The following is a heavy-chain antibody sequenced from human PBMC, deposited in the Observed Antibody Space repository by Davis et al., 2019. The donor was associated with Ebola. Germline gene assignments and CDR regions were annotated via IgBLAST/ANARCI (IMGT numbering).Heavy chain of an antibody. CDR1: GCSINSGGYS. CDR3: ARDSDISLGFDP. J-gene: IGHJ5*02. Sequence: PSDTLSLTCAVSGCSINSGGYSWCWIRQPPGKGLEWIGYIYHSGSTYYKPSLKSRVTISVDTSKNQFSLKLTSVTAADTAVYYCARDSDISLGFDPWGQGTLVTVSS. D-gene: IGHD3-22*01. CDR2: IYHSGST. V-gene: IGHV4-30-2*01.